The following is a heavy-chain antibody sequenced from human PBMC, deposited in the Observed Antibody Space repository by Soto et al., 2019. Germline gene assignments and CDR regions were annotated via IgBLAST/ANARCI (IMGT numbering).Heavy chain of an antibody. J-gene: IGHJ4*02. CDR2: ITPNMPLT. V-gene: IGHV1-69*09. CDR3: ARMKLARLDL. CDR1: GVSFNSYG. Sequence: QVQLLQSGAEVKRPGSSVRVSCKASGVSFNSYGFAWVRQAPGQGLEWLGKITPNMPLTNYAKSFQGRVTITAETSTSTSYLELTRLTSEDTAVYYCARMKLARLDLWGQGTLVTVSS.